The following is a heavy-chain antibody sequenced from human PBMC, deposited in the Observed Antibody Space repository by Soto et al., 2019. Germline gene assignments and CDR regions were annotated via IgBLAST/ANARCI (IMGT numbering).Heavy chain of an antibody. V-gene: IGHV4-31*03. CDR3: ARDRLEGYYYGMDV. CDR1: GGSISSGGYY. CDR2: IYYSGST. J-gene: IGHJ6*02. Sequence: QVQLQESGPGLVKPSQTLSLTCTVSGGSISSGGYYWSWIRQHPGQGLEWIGYIYYSGSTYYNPSLKSRVTIAVNTSKSQSSLKLSSVTAADTAVYYCARDRLEGYYYGMDVWGQGTTVTVSS. D-gene: IGHD4-17*01.